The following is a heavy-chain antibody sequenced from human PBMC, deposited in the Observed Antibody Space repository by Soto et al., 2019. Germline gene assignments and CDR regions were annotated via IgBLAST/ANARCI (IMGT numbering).Heavy chain of an antibody. D-gene: IGHD3-3*01. CDR1: GGTFSSYA. CDR3: ARESYDFWSGYSPLNSYYYGMDV. CDR2: IIPIFGTA. J-gene: IGHJ6*01. Sequence: GASVKATCKASGGTFSSYASSWVRQAPRQGLEWMGGIIPIFGTANYAQKFQGRVTITADEPTSTAYMELSSLRSEDTAVYYCARESYDFWSGYSPLNSYYYGMDVWGQGTTVTVSS. V-gene: IGHV1-69*13.